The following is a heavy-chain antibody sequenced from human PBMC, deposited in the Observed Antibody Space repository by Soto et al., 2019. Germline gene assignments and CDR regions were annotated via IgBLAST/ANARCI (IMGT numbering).Heavy chain of an antibody. CDR1: GFSFSTYA. D-gene: IGHD6-19*01. Sequence: EVQLLESGGGLIQPGGSLRLSCRDSGFSFSTYAMTWVRQAPGKGLEWVSGINSDGTTYYADSVKGRFTISRDNSKSTLYLQMSSLRVEDSVVYFCAIPSGLTVTGPDYWGQGALVTVSS. V-gene: IGHV3-23*01. J-gene: IGHJ4*02. CDR2: INSDGTT. CDR3: AIPSGLTVTGPDY.